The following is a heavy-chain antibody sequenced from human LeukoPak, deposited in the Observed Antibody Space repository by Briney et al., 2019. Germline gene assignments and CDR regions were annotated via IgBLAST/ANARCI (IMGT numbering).Heavy chain of an antibody. CDR3: ARLFGEFLYYFDY. J-gene: IGHJ4*02. CDR1: GCTFTGYY. Sequence: ASVKVSCKASGCTFTGYYMHWVRQAPGQGLEWMGWINPNSGGTNYAQKFQGRVTMTRDTSISTAYMELSRLRSDDTAVYYCARLFGEFLYYFDYWGQGTLVTVSS. V-gene: IGHV1-2*02. D-gene: IGHD3-10*02. CDR2: INPNSGGT.